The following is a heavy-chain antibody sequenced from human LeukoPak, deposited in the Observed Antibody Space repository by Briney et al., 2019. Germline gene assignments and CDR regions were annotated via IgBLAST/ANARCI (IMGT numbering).Heavy chain of an antibody. CDR3: ARNDAGLCSSTSCYAA. CDR2: IIPIFGTA. J-gene: IGHJ5*02. V-gene: IGHV1-69*13. CDR1: GGTFSSYA. D-gene: IGHD2-2*01. Sequence: ASVKVSCKASGGTFSSYAISWVRQAPGQGLEWMGGIIPIFGTANYAQKFQGRVTITADESTSTAYMELSSLRSEDTAVYYCARNDAGLCSSTSCYAAWGQGTLVTVSS.